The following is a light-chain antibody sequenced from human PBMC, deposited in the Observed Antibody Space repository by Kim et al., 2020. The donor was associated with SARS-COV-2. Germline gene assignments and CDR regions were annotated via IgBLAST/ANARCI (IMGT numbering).Light chain of an antibody. CDR2: GNL. CDR3: QSYDRGLSGSV. V-gene: IGLV1-40*01. J-gene: IGLJ2*01. CDR1: PSNHGAGYD. Sequence: GVSISCTETPSNHGAGYDVQWYQQIPGGGPKLLIYGNLQRPSGVPPRFSGSKSGTSASLSITGLQAEDEADYYCQSYDRGLSGSVFGGGTQLTVL.